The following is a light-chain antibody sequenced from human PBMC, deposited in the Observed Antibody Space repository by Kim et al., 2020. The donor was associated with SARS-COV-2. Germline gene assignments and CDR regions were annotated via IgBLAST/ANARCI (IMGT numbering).Light chain of an antibody. Sequence: GQRVTISCSGSTFNIGINTVSWYQQHAGTAPKVLIYTNSERPSGVPDRFSGSKSGTSASLAISGLQSEVEAEYYCATWDQSLSGWVFGGGTKVTVL. J-gene: IGLJ3*02. V-gene: IGLV1-44*01. CDR3: ATWDQSLSGWV. CDR2: TNS. CDR1: TFNIGINT.